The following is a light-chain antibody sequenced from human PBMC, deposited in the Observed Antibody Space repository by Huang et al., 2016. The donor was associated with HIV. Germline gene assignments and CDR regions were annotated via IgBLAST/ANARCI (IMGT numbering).Light chain of an antibody. CDR3: QQYYSTPLT. V-gene: IGKV4-1*01. CDR1: RSLLYNSNNKNF. Sequence: DIWMTQFPDSLAVSLGERATINCSSSRSLLYNSNNKNFLAWYKQKPGQPPKLLFYWASTRESGVPDRFTGSGAATDFTLTISSLQAEDVAVYYCQQYYSTPLTFGGGTKVEIK. J-gene: IGKJ4*01. CDR2: WAS.